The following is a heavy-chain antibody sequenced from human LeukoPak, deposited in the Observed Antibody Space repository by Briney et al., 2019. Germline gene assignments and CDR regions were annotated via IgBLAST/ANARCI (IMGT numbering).Heavy chain of an antibody. CDR1: GYTFTSYE. CDR3: ARRMAAAGQGYYYYMDV. Sequence: SVKVSCKSSGYTFTSYEINWVRQATGQGLEGMGWMNPNSGNTGYAQKFQGRVTMTRNTSLSTAYRELSSLRSEDTAVYYCARRMAAAGQGYYYYMDVWGKGATVTVSS. CDR2: MNPNSGNT. V-gene: IGHV1-8*01. D-gene: IGHD6-13*01. J-gene: IGHJ6*03.